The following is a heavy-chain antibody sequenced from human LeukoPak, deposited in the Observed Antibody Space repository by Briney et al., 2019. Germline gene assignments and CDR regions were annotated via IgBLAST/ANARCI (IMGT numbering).Heavy chain of an antibody. Sequence: GRSLTLSCPASGFTFKSYPMHWIRQTPGKGPEGVAGISFDGSNKYYADAVQGGSILSSDTSSNKLNVQVNGLRAEDRAVYDCARDPGNTQLGPFDYLGQRTPVTVSS. J-gene: IGHJ4*02. CDR2: ISFDGSNK. V-gene: IGHV3-30*01. CDR3: ARDPGNTQLGPFDY. CDR1: GFTFKSYP. D-gene: IGHD3-10*01.